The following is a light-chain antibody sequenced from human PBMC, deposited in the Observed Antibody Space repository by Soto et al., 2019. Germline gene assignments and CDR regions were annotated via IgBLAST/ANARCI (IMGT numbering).Light chain of an antibody. CDR3: AAWDDSLNGPV. V-gene: IGLV1-44*01. CDR1: SSNIGSNT. CDR2: SNN. J-gene: IGLJ2*01. Sequence: QSVLTQPPSASGTPGQRVTISCSGSSSNIGSNTVNWYQQLPGTATKLLIYSNNQRPSVVPDRFSGSKSGTSASLAISGLQSEEEAGYYCAAWDDSLNGPVVGGGTKLTVL.